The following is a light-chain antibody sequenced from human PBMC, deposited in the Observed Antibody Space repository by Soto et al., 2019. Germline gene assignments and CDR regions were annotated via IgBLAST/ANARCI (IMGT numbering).Light chain of an antibody. CDR3: QQYNNWPMYT. V-gene: IGKV3-15*01. CDR1: QSVSSN. CDR2: GAS. J-gene: IGKJ2*01. Sequence: EIVMTQSPATLYVSPGERATLSCRASQSVSSNLDWYQQKPGQAPRLLIYGASTRATGIPARFSGSGSGTEFTLTIRSLQSEDFAVYYCQQYNNWPMYTFGQGTKLEIK.